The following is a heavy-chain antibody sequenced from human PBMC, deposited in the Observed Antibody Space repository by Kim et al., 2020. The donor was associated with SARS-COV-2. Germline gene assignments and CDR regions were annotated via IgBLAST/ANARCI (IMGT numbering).Heavy chain of an antibody. Sequence: SETLSLTCTVSGASISSGGFYWTWIRQSPGQGLEWIGYISYSGKTYYNPSLRRRLTISVDTSKNQFSLKLSALTAADTAVYYSASGLEQLLDYWGQGTLVTSYS. D-gene: IGHD1-1*01. J-gene: IGHJ4*02. CDR1: GASISSGGFY. V-gene: IGHV4-31*03. CDR2: ISYSGKT. CDR3: ASGLEQLLDY.